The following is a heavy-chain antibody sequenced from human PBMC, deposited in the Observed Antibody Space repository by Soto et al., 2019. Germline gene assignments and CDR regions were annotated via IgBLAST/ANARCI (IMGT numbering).Heavy chain of an antibody. J-gene: IGHJ4*02. D-gene: IGHD3-3*01. Sequence: SETLSLTCTVSGGPISSGDYHWSWIRQPPGKGLEWIGFVYYTGNTYYNPSLKSRVTISVDTSKNQFSLKLSSVTAADTAVYYCARSDFWSGYYTDYWGQGTLVTVSS. CDR2: VYYTGNT. CDR3: ARSDFWSGYYTDY. CDR1: GGPISSGDYH. V-gene: IGHV4-30-4*08.